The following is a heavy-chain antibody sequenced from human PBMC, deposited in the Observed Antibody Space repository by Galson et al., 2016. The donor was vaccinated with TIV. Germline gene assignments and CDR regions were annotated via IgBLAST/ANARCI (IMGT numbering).Heavy chain of an antibody. CDR2: IIGMFGTT. Sequence: SVKVSCKASGGTFSSFAFSWVRQVPGQGLEWMGRIIGMFGTTTYAQRFKGRVIITAEEITSTTYMELSSLTPEDTAVYYCARWADSGSYYQYFHHWGQGTLVTVSS. CDR3: ARWADSGSYYQYFHH. D-gene: IGHD1-26*01. J-gene: IGHJ1*01. V-gene: IGHV1-69*13. CDR1: GGTFSSFA.